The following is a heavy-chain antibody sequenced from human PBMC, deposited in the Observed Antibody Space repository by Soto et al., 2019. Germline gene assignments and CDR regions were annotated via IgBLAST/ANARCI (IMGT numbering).Heavy chain of an antibody. V-gene: IGHV4-59*01. J-gene: IGHJ4*02. CDR3: AREGNLGRWLQPLDF. CDR2: IHYNGNT. D-gene: IGHD5-12*01. Sequence: QVQLQVSDPGLVKPSETLSLTCTVSGDSISAYSWSWVRQPPGKGLEWIGNIHYNGNTKYNPSLKSRVTMSLDTSKNQFSLRLISVTAADTAKYFCAREGNLGRWLQPLDFWGQGTLVTVSS. CDR1: GDSISAYS.